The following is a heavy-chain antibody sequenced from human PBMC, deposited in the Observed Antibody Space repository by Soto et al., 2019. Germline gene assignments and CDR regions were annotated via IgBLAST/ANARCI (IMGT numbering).Heavy chain of an antibody. V-gene: IGHV5-10-1*01. CDR1: GYSFTSYW. CDR3: ARPRASYGYGGYYYYRMDV. D-gene: IGHD5-18*01. J-gene: IGHJ6*02. Sequence: PVGSLKISCSGSGYSFTSYWISWVRQMPWKGLEWMGRIDSSDSYTNYSPSFQGHVTISADKSISTAYLQWSSLKASDTAMYYCARPRASYGYGGYYYYRMDVWGQGTTVTVSS. CDR2: IDSSDSYT.